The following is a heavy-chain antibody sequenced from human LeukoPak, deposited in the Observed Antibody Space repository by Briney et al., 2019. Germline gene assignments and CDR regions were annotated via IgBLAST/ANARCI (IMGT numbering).Heavy chain of an antibody. D-gene: IGHD3-22*01. CDR3: ASRDYYDSSGYYPGDY. CDR1: GFTFSSYS. V-gene: IGHV3-48*01. Sequence: GGSLRLSCAASGFTFSSYSMNWVRQAPGKGLEWASYISSSSSTIYYADSVKGRFTISRDNAKNSLYLQMNSLRAEDTAVYYCASRDYYDSSGYYPGDYWGQGTLVTVSS. CDR2: ISSSSSTI. J-gene: IGHJ4*02.